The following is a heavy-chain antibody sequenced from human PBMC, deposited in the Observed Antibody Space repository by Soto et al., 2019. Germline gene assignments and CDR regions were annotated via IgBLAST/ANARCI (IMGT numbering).Heavy chain of an antibody. J-gene: IGHJ5*02. CDR2: ISAYNGNT. CDR3: ARGHYDILPGTWFDP. CDR1: GYTFTSYG. D-gene: IGHD3-9*01. V-gene: IGHV1-18*01. Sequence: ASVKVSCKASGYTFTSYGISWVRQAPGQGLEWMGWISAYNGNTNYAQKLQGRVTMTTDTSTSTAYMELRSLRSDDTAVYYCARGHYDILPGTWFDPWGQGPLVTVSS.